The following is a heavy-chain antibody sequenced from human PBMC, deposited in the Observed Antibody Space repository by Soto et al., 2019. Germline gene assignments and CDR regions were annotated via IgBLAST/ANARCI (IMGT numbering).Heavy chain of an antibody. CDR3: ARVRRYNWNYVYGY. Sequence: ASVKVSCKASGYTFTSYAMHWARQAPGQRLAWMGWINAGNGNTKYSQKFQGRVTITRDTSASTAYMELSSLRSEDTAVYYCARVRRYNWNYVYGYWGQGTLVTVSS. CDR1: GYTFTSYA. CDR2: INAGNGNT. D-gene: IGHD1-7*01. V-gene: IGHV1-3*01. J-gene: IGHJ4*02.